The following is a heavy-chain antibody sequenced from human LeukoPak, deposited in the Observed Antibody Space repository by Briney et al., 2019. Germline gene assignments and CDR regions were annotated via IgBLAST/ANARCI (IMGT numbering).Heavy chain of an antibody. CDR3: ARDLGWGFDH. V-gene: IGHV3-74*01. J-gene: IGHJ4*02. D-gene: IGHD3-3*01. CDR2: IDSDGSGT. CDR1: GFTFSSYR. Sequence: GGSLRLSCAASGFTFSSYRMHWGRQAPGKGLVWVSRIDSDGSGTSNADSVKGRFTVSRDNAKNTLYLQMNSLRAGDTAVYYCARDLGWGFDHWGQGTLVIVSS.